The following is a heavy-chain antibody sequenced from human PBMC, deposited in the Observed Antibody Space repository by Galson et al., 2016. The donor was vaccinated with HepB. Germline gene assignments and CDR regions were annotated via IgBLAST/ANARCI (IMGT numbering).Heavy chain of an antibody. Sequence: SVKVSCKASGYTFTSYGITWVRQAPGQGLEWMGWISGDNGNTKYAQKVQGRVTMTIDTSTNTAYMELRSLRSDDTAVYYCARLWFGELLAKADWGQGTLVTVSS. CDR2: ISGDNGNT. V-gene: IGHV1-18*04. J-gene: IGHJ4*02. CDR3: ARLWFGELLAKAD. CDR1: GYTFTSYG. D-gene: IGHD3-10*01.